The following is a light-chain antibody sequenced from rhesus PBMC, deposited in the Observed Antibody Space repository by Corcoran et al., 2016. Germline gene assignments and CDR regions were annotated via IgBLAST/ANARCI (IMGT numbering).Light chain of an antibody. CDR1: ENVDNY. V-gene: IGKV1-74*01. CDR2: KAT. Sequence: DIQMIQSPSSLAASVGDRVTSTCRTRENVDNYSNWYQQQPGKAPKLLIYKATTLQSGGPSRISGSGSRTAFTFTIISLQSEDVATYYCQHNYGTPYSFGRGTRVEI. J-gene: IGKJ2*01. CDR3: QHNYGTPYS.